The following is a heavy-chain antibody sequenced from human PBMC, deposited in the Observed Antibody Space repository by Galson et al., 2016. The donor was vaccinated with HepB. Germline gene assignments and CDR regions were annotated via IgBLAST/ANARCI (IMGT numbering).Heavy chain of an antibody. D-gene: IGHD6-13*01. CDR2: IYSGGNT. J-gene: IGHJ4*02. Sequence: SLRLSCAAFGFTVGNNYMSWVRQAPGEGLEWVSLIYSGGNTLNADSVKGRFSISRDNSKNTLYLQMNSLSAEDTAVYYCARNPGASTWGWGQGTLVTVAS. CDR3: ARNPGASTWG. CDR1: GFTVGNNY. V-gene: IGHV3-66*01.